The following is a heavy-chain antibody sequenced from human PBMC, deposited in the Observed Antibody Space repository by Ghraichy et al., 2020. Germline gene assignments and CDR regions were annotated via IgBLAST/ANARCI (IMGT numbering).Heavy chain of an antibody. CDR2: IFYSGST. CDR1: GGSISSYY. D-gene: IGHD1-26*01. CDR3: ARDLMEGRWEQGWFDP. Sequence: SETLSLTCTVSGGSISSYYWSWIRQPPGKGLEWIGYIFYSGSTNYNPSLKSRVTISVDTSKNQFSLKLSSVTAADTAVYYCARDLMEGRWEQGWFDPWGHGTLVTVSS. V-gene: IGHV4-59*01. J-gene: IGHJ5*02.